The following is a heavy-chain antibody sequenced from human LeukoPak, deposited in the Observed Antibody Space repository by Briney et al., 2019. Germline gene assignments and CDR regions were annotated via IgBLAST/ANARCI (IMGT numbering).Heavy chain of an antibody. V-gene: IGHV1-3*03. CDR2: INAGNGNT. CDR1: GYTFTGYY. J-gene: IGHJ4*02. Sequence: GASVKVSCKASGYTFTGYYMHWVRQAPGQRLEWMGWINAGNGNTKYSQEFQGSVTITRDTSASTAYMELSSLRSEDMAVYYCARARAVAGCFDYWGQGTLVTVSS. D-gene: IGHD6-19*01. CDR3: ARARAVAGCFDY.